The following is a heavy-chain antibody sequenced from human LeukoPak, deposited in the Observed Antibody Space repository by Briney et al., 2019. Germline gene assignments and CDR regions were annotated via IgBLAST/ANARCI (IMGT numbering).Heavy chain of an antibody. CDR2: FNAGNGNT. J-gene: IGHJ3*02. CDR1: GYTFTGYA. Sequence: ASVKVSCKASGYTFTGYAMHWVRQAPGQGLEWMGWFNAGNGNTKYSQKFQGRVTITRDTSASTAYMELSSLRSDDTAVYYCARGSGSGDAFDIWGQGTMVTVSS. V-gene: IGHV1-3*01. CDR3: ARGSGSGDAFDI. D-gene: IGHD1-14*01.